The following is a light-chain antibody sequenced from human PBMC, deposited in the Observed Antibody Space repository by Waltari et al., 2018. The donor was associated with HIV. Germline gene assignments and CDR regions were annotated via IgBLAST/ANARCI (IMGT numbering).Light chain of an antibody. Sequence: PGHSITDPCTGASRHVVGYQFLPWYQQHPGKAPKLIIFDVFQRPAGVSERFSGSRSGNSASLAVCGLQAEDEADYYCGSYAGRRNWVFGGGTKLTVL. CDR1: SRHVVGYQF. J-gene: IGLJ2*01. CDR3: GSYAGRRNWV. V-gene: IGLV2-23*02. CDR2: DVF.